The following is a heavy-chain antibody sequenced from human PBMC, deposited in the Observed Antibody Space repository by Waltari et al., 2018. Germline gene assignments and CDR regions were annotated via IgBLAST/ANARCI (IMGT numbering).Heavy chain of an antibody. Sequence: EVQLVESGGGLVQPGGSLRLSCSASGFTFSSYSLVWVRPAPGKGLEWVSYISSSSTAIYYADSVKGRFTISRDNAKNSLYLQVNSLRAEDTAVYYCAREYSSSSGKLFDYWGQGTLVTVSS. J-gene: IGHJ4*02. CDR3: AREYSSSSGKLFDY. V-gene: IGHV3-48*01. D-gene: IGHD6-6*01. CDR1: GFTFSSYS. CDR2: ISSSSTAI.